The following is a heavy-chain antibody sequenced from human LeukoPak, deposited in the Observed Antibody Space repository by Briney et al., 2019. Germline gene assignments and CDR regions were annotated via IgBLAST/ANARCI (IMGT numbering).Heavy chain of an antibody. CDR1: GFTFSSYG. D-gene: IGHD2-2*01. V-gene: IGHV3-23*01. CDR2: ISGSGGST. Sequence: PGGSLRLSCAASGFTFSSYGMSWVRQAPGKGLEWVSAISGSGGSTYYADSVKGRFTISRDNSENTLYLQMNSLRAEDTALYYCAKDRIIVLPPAIAPVDYWGQGTLVTVSS. CDR3: AKDRIIVLPPAIAPVDY. J-gene: IGHJ4*02.